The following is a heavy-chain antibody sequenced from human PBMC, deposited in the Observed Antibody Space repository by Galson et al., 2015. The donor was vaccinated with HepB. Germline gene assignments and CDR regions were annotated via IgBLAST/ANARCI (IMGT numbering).Heavy chain of an antibody. D-gene: IGHD2-2*01. CDR3: AREGHCTSTSCLRGYYYYYMDV. V-gene: IGHV3-33*05. CDR1: GFTFSTYG. J-gene: IGHJ6*03. CDR2: ISYDGSNK. Sequence: SLRLSCAASGFTFSTYGMHWVRQAPGKGLEWVAVISYDGSNKNYVDSVKGRFTVSRDNSKNTLYLQMNSLRAEDTAVYYCAREGHCTSTSCLRGYYYYYMDVWGKGTTVTVSS.